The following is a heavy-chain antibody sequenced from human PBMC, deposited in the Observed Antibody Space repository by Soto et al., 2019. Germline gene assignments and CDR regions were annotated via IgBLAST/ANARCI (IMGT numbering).Heavy chain of an antibody. V-gene: IGHV1-18*01. Sequence: QVQLVQSGAEVKKPGASVKVSCKASGYTFTSYGISWVRQAPGQGLEWMGWISAYNGNTNYAQKLQGRVTMTTDTATSTANLERRSLGSDDTAVYDCARDLCSGGSCLRDRNDYWGQGTLVTVSS. J-gene: IGHJ4*02. CDR1: GYTFTSYG. CDR2: ISAYNGNT. D-gene: IGHD2-15*01. CDR3: ARDLCSGGSCLRDRNDY.